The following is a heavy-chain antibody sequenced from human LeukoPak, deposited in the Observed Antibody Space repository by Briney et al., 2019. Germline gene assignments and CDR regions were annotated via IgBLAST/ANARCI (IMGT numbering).Heavy chain of an antibody. CDR3: ARGSRPMVRGGFDY. Sequence: SETLSLTCTVSNYSISSGYYWGWIRQPPGEGLGWIASVYGSGSTFHGPSLQSRVSISMDTSKNQFSLDLISVIAADTAVYYCARGSRPMVRGGFDYWGQGILVT. D-gene: IGHD3-10*01. CDR1: NYSISSGYY. V-gene: IGHV4-38-2*02. CDR2: VYGSGST. J-gene: IGHJ4*02.